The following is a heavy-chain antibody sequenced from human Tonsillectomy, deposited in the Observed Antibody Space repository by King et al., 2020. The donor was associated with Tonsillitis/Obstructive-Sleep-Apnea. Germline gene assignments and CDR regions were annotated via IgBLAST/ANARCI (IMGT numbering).Heavy chain of an antibody. Sequence: VQLVQSGGGLVQPGGSLRLSCAASGFTFSSYWMHWVRQAPGKGRVWVSRINSYGSSTSYADSVKGRFTISRDNAKNTLYLQMNSLRAEDTAVYYCARDIGGSYRSRTFDYWGQGTLVTVSS. CDR1: GFTFSSYW. D-gene: IGHD1-26*01. V-gene: IGHV3-74*01. CDR3: ARDIGGSYRSRTFDY. J-gene: IGHJ4*02. CDR2: INSYGSST.